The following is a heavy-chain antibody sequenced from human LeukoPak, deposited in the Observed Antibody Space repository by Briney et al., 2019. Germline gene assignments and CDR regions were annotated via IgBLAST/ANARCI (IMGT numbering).Heavy chain of an antibody. Sequence: GGSLRLSCAASGFTFSSYSMNWVSQAPGKGLEWVSSISSSSSYIYYADSVKGRLTISRDNAKNSLYLQMNSLRAEDTAVYYCARRNDFWFDPWGQGTLVTVSS. V-gene: IGHV3-21*01. CDR3: ARRNDFWFDP. J-gene: IGHJ5*02. D-gene: IGHD3-3*01. CDR1: GFTFSSYS. CDR2: ISSSSSYI.